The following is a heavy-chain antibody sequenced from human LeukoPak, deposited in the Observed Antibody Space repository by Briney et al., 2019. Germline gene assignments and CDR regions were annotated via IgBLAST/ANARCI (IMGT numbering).Heavy chain of an antibody. CDR3: ARDRYGSSTSFNWFDP. D-gene: IGHD2-2*01. J-gene: IGHJ5*02. Sequence: SETLSLTCTVSGGSISSYYWSWIRQPAGKGLEWIGRIYTSGSTNYNPSLKSRVTMSVDTSKNQFSLKLSSVTAADTAVYYCARDRYGSSTSFNWFDPWGQGTLVTVSS. V-gene: IGHV4-4*07. CDR2: IYTSGST. CDR1: GGSISSYY.